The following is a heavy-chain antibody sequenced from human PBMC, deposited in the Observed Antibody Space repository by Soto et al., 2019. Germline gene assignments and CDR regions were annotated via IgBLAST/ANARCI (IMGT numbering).Heavy chain of an antibody. J-gene: IGHJ6*02. Sequence: PGESLKISCKGSGYRFTSYWIGWVRQMPGKGLEWMGIISPGDSDTRYSPSFQGQVTISADKSISTAYPQWSSLKASDTAMYYCARRNTAMVQSYYYGMDAWGQGTTVTVSS. V-gene: IGHV5-51*01. CDR2: ISPGDSDT. CDR1: GYRFTSYW. CDR3: ARRNTAMVQSYYYGMDA. D-gene: IGHD5-18*01.